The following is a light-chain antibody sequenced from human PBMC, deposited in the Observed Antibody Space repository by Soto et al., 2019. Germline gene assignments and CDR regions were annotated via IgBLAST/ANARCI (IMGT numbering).Light chain of an antibody. CDR2: ENN. Sequence: QSVLRQPPSASGTPGQSVTISCSGSTSNIGSSSVYWYQQLPGTAPKVFIYENNRRPSGVPDRFSGSKSGTSASLAISGLRSEDEADYYCATWDDSLSGPVFGGGTNLTVL. CDR1: TSNIGSSS. J-gene: IGLJ2*01. V-gene: IGLV1-47*01. CDR3: ATWDDSLSGPV.